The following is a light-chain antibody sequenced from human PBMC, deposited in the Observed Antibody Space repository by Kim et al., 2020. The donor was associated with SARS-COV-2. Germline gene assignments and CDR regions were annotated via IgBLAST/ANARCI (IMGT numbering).Light chain of an antibody. V-gene: IGKV3-11*01. J-gene: IGKJ4*01. CDR1: QSVGKY. CDR3: QQRNDWPLT. Sequence: EVVSTHSPATLSLSPGERATLSCRASQSVGKYLAWYQQKPGQAPRLLIYDTSNRATGIPARFTGSGFGTDFSLTISSLEPEDFAVYYCQQRNDWPLTFGGGTKVDIK. CDR2: DTS.